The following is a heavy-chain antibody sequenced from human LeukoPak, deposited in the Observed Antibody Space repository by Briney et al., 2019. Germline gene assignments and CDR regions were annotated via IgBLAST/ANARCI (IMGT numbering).Heavy chain of an antibody. Sequence: ETLSLTCSVSGGSISTNFWTWIRQPAGREVQWIGRISASGHTNSNPSLNSRVTLSVDASKNQFSLQLSSVTTADTAVYYCARSPGLADLDYWGQGILVTVSS. CDR2: ISASGHT. CDR3: ARSPGLADLDY. V-gene: IGHV4-4*07. J-gene: IGHJ4*02. CDR1: GGSISTNF. D-gene: IGHD3-3*02.